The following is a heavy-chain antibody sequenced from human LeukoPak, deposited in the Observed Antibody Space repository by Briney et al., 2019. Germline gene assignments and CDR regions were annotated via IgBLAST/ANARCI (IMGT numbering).Heavy chain of an antibody. D-gene: IGHD6-19*01. Sequence: ASVKVSCKASGYTFSDYYMHWVRQAPGQGLEWMGRINPKSGGTNYAQKFQGRVTMTRDTSISTTYMELSRLRSDDTAVYYCAREADYYGYWGQGTLVTVSS. J-gene: IGHJ4*02. CDR3: AREADYYGY. CDR2: INPKSGGT. CDR1: GYTFSDYY. V-gene: IGHV1-2*06.